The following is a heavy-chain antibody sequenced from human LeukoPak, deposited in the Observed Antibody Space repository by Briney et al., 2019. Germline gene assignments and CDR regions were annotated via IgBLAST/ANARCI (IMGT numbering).Heavy chain of an antibody. J-gene: IGHJ4*02. CDR2: ISSNGGST. CDR1: GFTFSSYA. V-gene: IGHV3-64*01. CDR3: ARARGSYYVGDY. D-gene: IGHD1-26*01. Sequence: GGSLRLSCAASGFTFSSYAMSWVRQAPGKGLEYVSAISSNGGSTYYANSVKGRFTISRDNSKNTLYLQMGSLRAEDMAVYYCARARGSYYVGDYWGQGTLVTVSS.